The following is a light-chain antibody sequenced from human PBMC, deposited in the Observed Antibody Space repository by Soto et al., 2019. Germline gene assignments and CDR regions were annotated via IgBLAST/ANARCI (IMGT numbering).Light chain of an antibody. CDR1: SSDVGVYNY. CDR2: DVN. CDR3: SSYVFSSTYV. V-gene: IGLV2-14*01. Sequence: QSVLTQPASVSGSPGQSITISCTGTSSDVGVYNYVSWYQQHPGKAPKLTIYDVNNRPSGVSNRFSGSKSGNTASLTISGLQAEDEAEYYCSSYVFSSTYVFGTGTKVTVL. J-gene: IGLJ1*01.